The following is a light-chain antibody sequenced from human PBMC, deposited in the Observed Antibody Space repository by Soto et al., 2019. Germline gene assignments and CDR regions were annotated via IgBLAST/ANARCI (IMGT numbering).Light chain of an antibody. CDR1: QSVSSSY. CDR3: QQYGSSRT. Sequence: IMLTQSPGTPSLSPGERATLSCRARQSVSSSYLAWYQQKPGQAPRLLIYGASSRATGIPERFSGSGSGTDFTLTISRLEPEDFAVYYCQQYGSSRTFGQGTKVDI. J-gene: IGKJ1*01. V-gene: IGKV3-20*01. CDR2: GAS.